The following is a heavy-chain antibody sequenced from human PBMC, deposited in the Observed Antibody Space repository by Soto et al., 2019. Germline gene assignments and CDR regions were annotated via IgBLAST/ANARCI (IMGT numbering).Heavy chain of an antibody. CDR3: AKKVNSGQGSQDFDY. Sequence: EVQLLESGGGLVQPGGSLRLSCAASGFTFSSYSMSWLRQAPGKGLEWVSGFRTSGDGGTTYYADSVKGRFTISRDTSKNMLVLQMNSLRAEDTAIYYCAKKVNSGQGSQDFDYWGQGTLVTVSS. D-gene: IGHD3-10*01. J-gene: IGHJ4*02. CDR1: GFTFSSYS. CDR2: FRTSGDGGTT. V-gene: IGHV3-23*01.